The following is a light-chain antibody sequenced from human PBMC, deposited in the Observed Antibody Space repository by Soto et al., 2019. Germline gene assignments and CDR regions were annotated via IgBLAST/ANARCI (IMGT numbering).Light chain of an antibody. V-gene: IGKV1-5*01. Sequence: DIQMTQSPSTRSASLGDRVTITCRASQIIGSSLAWYQHKPGKAPKLLIYDALTLQSGVPSRYSGSESGTEFTFTISSLQPGDSATDYCQQYYSYPYTFGQGTKLEI. CDR1: QIIGSS. CDR2: DAL. CDR3: QQYYSYPYT. J-gene: IGKJ2*01.